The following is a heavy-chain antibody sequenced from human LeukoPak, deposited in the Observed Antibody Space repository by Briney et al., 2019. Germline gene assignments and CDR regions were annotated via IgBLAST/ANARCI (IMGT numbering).Heavy chain of an antibody. CDR2: INHSGST. CDR3: ARGPWELPNY. J-gene: IGHJ4*02. CDR1: GGSFSGYY. Sequence: PSETLSLTCAVSGGSFSGYYWSWIRQPPGKGREWIGEINHSGSTNNNPSLKSRVTISVDTSKNQFSLKLSSVTAADTAVYYCARGPWELPNYWGQGTLVTVSS. D-gene: IGHD1-26*01. V-gene: IGHV4-34*01.